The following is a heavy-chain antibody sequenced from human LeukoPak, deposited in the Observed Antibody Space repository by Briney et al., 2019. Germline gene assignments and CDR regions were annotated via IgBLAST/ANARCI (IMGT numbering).Heavy chain of an antibody. J-gene: IGHJ4*02. CDR3: AKATTGYSSGRFPGWPVDY. V-gene: IGHV3-23*01. CDR2: NFGSGGST. Sequence: GGSLRLSCAASGLTFSSYAMYWVRQAPGKGLEWVSGNFGSGGSTHYADSVKGRLTIPRDNSKNTVYLQMNRLRAEDTAVYYCAKATTGYSSGRFPGWPVDYWGQGTLVTVSS. CDR1: GLTFSSYA. D-gene: IGHD6-19*01.